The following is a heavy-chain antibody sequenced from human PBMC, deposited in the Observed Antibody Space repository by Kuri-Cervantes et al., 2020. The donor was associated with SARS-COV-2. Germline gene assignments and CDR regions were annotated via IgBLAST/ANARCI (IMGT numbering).Heavy chain of an antibody. D-gene: IGHD6-19*01. V-gene: IGHV3-30-3*01. CDR3: AAVGGY. Sequence: LSLTCAASGFTFSSYAMHWVRQAPGKGLEWVAVISYDGSNKYYADSVKGRFTISRDNAKNTLYLQMNSLRAEDTAVYYCAAVGGYWGQGTLVTVSS. J-gene: IGHJ4*02. CDR2: ISYDGSNK. CDR1: GFTFSSYA.